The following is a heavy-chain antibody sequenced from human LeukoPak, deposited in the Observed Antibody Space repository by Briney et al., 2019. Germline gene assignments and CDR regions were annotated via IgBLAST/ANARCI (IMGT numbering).Heavy chain of an antibody. D-gene: IGHD3-22*01. Sequence: GGSLRLSCAASGFTFSSYAMSWVRQAPGKGLEWVLAISGSGGSTYYADSVKGRFTISRDNAKNSLYLQMNSLRAEDTALYYCAKDIGSSGYYYPDYWGQGTLVTVSS. CDR2: ISGSGGST. CDR3: AKDIGSSGYYYPDY. V-gene: IGHV3-23*01. J-gene: IGHJ4*02. CDR1: GFTFSSYA.